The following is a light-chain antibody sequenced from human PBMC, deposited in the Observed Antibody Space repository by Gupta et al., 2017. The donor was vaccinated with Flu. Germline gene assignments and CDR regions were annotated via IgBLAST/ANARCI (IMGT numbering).Light chain of an antibody. V-gene: IGKV1-17*01. CDR3: LQYNNYPPNWT. CDR1: QGIRNS. J-gene: IGKJ1*01. Sequence: DIQMTQSPSSLSASVGDRVNITCRASQGIRNSLGWYQQKPGKAPKRLIYGASNLERGVPPRFSGSGSGTEFTLTINSLQSEDFATYYCLQYNNYPPNWTFGQGTKVEIK. CDR2: GAS.